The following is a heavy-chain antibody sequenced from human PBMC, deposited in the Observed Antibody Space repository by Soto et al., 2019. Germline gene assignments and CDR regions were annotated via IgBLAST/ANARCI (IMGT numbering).Heavy chain of an antibody. Sequence: QVQLQQWGAGLLKPSETLSLTCAVYGGSFSGYYWSWIRQPPGKGLEWIGEINHSGSTNYNPSLKSRVTISVDTSKNQFSLKLSSVTAADTAVYYWARCPSLQKICTNCVCYRGTGLWDYWGQGTLVTVSS. CDR2: INHSGST. J-gene: IGHJ4*02. CDR1: GGSFSGYY. CDR3: ARCPSLQKICTNCVCYRGTGLWDY. D-gene: IGHD2-8*01. V-gene: IGHV4-34*01.